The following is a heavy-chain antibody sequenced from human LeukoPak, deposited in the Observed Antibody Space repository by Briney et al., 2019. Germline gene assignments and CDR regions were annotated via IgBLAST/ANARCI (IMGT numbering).Heavy chain of an antibody. V-gene: IGHV1-69*13. CDR2: IIPIFGTA. Sequence: ASVKVSCKASGGTFSSYAISWVRQAPGQGLEWMGGIIPIFGTANYAQKFQGRVTITADESTSTAYMELSSLRSEDTAVYYCARNHYVWGSYRFDYWGLGTLVTVSS. J-gene: IGHJ4*02. CDR1: GGTFSSYA. D-gene: IGHD3-16*02. CDR3: ARNHYVWGSYRFDY.